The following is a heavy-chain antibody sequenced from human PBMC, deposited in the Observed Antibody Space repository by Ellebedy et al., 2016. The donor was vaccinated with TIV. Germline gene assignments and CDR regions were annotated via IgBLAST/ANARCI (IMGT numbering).Heavy chain of an antibody. Sequence: PGGSLRLSCAASGFSFRSYWMSWVRQAPGTGLEWVANIYQDGSVQYYLDSVKGRFTISRDNAINSLFLRMNSLRAGDTAVYYCARRGSYGDYAVQVNSWFDRWGRGTLVTVSS. CDR2: IYQDGSVQ. V-gene: IGHV3-7*01. D-gene: IGHD4-17*01. J-gene: IGHJ5*02. CDR3: ARRGSYGDYAVQVNSWFDR. CDR1: GFSFRSYW.